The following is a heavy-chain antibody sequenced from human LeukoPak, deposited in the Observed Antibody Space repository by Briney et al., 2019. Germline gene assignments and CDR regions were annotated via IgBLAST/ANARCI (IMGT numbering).Heavy chain of an antibody. D-gene: IGHD5-18*01. V-gene: IGHV4-59*01. CDR1: GDSINNYF. Sequence: PSETLSLTCTVSGDSINNYFWTWMRQPPGKGLEWIGYIYYSGSTNYNPSLKSRVTISVDTSKNQFSLKLSSVTAADTAVYYCARAGYSYGRAVDYWGQGTLVTVSS. CDR2: IYYSGST. CDR3: ARAGYSYGRAVDY. J-gene: IGHJ4*02.